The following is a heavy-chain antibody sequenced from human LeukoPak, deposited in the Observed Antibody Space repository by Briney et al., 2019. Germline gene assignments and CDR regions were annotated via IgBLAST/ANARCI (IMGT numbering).Heavy chain of an antibody. CDR2: ISSTGSTI. Sequence: GGSLRLSCAASGFTFSDYYMTWIRRAPGKGLEWVSYISSTGSTIYYADSVRGRFTISRDNAKHSLYLQMNSLRAEDTAVYYYARDPLWFGELADVWGQGTTVTVSS. CDR3: ARDPLWFGELADV. V-gene: IGHV3-11*01. CDR1: GFTFSDYY. J-gene: IGHJ6*02. D-gene: IGHD3-10*01.